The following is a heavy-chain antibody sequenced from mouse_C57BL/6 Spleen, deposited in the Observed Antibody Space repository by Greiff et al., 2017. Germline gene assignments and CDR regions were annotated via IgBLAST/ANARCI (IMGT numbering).Heavy chain of an antibody. J-gene: IGHJ3*01. CDR2: VYPGDGDT. CDR1: GYAFSSSW. V-gene: IGHV1-82*01. CDR3: AREDYGSSLFAY. D-gene: IGHD1-1*01. Sequence: VQRVESGPELVKPGASVQISCKASGYAFSSSWLNWVKQRPGKGLEWIGRVYPGDGDTNYNGTFKGKATLTADKSSSTAYMQLSSLTSEYAAVYFCAREDYGSSLFAYWGQAALVTVSA.